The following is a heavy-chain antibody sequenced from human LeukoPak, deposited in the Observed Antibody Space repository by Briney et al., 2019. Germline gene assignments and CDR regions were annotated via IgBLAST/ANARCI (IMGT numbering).Heavy chain of an antibody. CDR3: AREGAIYYDSRGYFYS. D-gene: IGHD3-22*01. V-gene: IGHV3-11*01. J-gene: IGHJ4*02. Sequence: TAGGSLRLSCAASGFTFNDFYMSWIRQAPGKGLEWVSSITSSGRTKHYADPVKGRFTISRDNAKNSLYLQMSSLRAEDTAVYYCAREGAIYYDSRGYFYSWGQGTLVTVSS. CDR2: ITSSGRTK. CDR1: GFTFNDFY.